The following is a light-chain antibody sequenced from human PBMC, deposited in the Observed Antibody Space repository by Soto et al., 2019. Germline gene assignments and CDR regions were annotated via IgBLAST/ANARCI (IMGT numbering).Light chain of an antibody. CDR2: KTS. V-gene: IGKV1-5*03. Sequence: DIQMTQSPSTLSASVGDRVTITCRASQSISSWLAWYQQKPGKAPKLLIYKTSSLESGVPSRFSGSSSGTEFTLTISNLQPDDFATYYCLQYNSLYTFGQGTKVDIK. J-gene: IGKJ2*01. CDR1: QSISSW. CDR3: LQYNSLYT.